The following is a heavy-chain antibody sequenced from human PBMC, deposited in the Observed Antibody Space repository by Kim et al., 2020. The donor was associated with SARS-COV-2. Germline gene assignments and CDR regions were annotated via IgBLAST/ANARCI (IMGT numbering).Heavy chain of an antibody. Sequence: GGSLRLSCAASGFSFSSYEMNWVRQAPGKGLEWVSYISSGGSIIYYADSVKGRFTISRDDAKNSLYLQMNSLRADDTAVYYRARDFWQRIGGYDAFDIWG. D-gene: IGHD3-10*01. CDR1: GFSFSSYE. CDR3: ARDFWQRIGGYDAFDI. V-gene: IGHV3-48*03. J-gene: IGHJ3*02. CDR2: ISSGGSII.